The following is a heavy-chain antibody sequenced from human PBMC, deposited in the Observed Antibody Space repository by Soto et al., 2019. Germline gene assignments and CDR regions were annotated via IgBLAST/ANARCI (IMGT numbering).Heavy chain of an antibody. CDR1: GDSVSSNSAA. CDR2: TYYRSKWNS. J-gene: IGHJ4*02. CDR3: ARAEGGP. V-gene: IGHV6-1*01. Sequence: SQTLSLTCAISGDSVSSNSAAWSWIRQSPSRGLEWLGRTYYRSKWNSNYAVSVKGRVTINPDTSKNQFSLQLNSVTPEDTAVYYCARAEGGPWGQGTLVTVYS.